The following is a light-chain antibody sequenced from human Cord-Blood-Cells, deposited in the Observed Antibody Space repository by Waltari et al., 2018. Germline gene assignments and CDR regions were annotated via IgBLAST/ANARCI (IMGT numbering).Light chain of an antibody. J-gene: IGLJ2*01. V-gene: IGLV2-14*01. CDR1: SSDVGGYNY. Sequence: QSALTQPASVSGSPGQSITISCTGTSSDVGGYNYVSWYQQHPGKAPKPMIYDVSKWPSGVSNRFSGSKSGNTASLTISGLQAEEEAEYYCSSYTSSSTYVVFGGGTKLTVL. CDR3: SSYTSSSTYVV. CDR2: DVS.